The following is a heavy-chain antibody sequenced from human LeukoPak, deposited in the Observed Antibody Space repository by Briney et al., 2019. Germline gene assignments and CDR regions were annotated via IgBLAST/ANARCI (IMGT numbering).Heavy chain of an antibody. CDR2: IYHSGST. CDR1: GGSISSGGYS. V-gene: IGHV4-30-2*01. CDR3: ARSYGSGLNWFDP. D-gene: IGHD3-10*01. Sequence: PSQTLSLTCAVSGGSISSGGYSWSWIRQPPGNGLEWIGYIYHSGSTYYTPSLKSRGTISVDRSKNQFSLKLSSVTAADTAVYYCARSYGSGLNWFDPWGQGTLVTVSS. J-gene: IGHJ5*02.